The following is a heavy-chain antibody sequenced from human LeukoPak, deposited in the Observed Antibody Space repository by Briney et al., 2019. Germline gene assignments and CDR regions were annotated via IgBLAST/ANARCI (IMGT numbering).Heavy chain of an antibody. D-gene: IGHD1-26*01. V-gene: IGHV3-9*01. CDR1: GYSFKDYG. CDR2: INWNGGGT. Sequence: GGSLRLSCAATGYSFKDYGMHWVRQPPGKGLEWVSAINWNGGGTDYADSVKGRFTIFRDNAKNFLYLQLSSLRPEDTASYYCAKHLTATNTYIFFGLDVWGQGTSVTVSS. J-gene: IGHJ6*02. CDR3: AKHLTATNTYIFFGLDV.